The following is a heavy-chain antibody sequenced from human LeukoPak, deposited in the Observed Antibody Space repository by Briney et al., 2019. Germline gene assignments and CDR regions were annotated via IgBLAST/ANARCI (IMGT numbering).Heavy chain of an antibody. CDR1: GYTFTSYH. J-gene: IGHJ4*02. Sequence: ASVKVSCKASGYTFTSYHMHWVRQAPGQGLEWMGIINPSGGTTNYAQKFRGRVTITADKSTSTAYMELSSLRSEDTAVYYCARVFAGPYDSSGPLDYWGQGTLVTVSS. V-gene: IGHV1-46*01. CDR2: INPSGGTT. D-gene: IGHD3-22*01. CDR3: ARVFAGPYDSSGPLDY.